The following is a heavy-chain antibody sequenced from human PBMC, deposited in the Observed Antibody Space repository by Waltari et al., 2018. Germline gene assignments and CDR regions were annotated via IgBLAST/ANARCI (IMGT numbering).Heavy chain of an antibody. V-gene: IGHV4-39*01. CDR3: ARHWKRNGYRFDP. CDR2: IYYSGST. CDR1: GGPISSRRSY. D-gene: IGHD5-12*01. J-gene: IGHJ5*02. Sequence: QLQLQESGPGLVKPSETLSLTCTVSGGPISSRRSYWGWIRQSPGKGLEWIGSIYYSGSTYYNPTLKSRVTISGDTSKNQFSLKLSSVTAADTAVYYCARHWKRNGYRFDPWGQGTLVTVSS.